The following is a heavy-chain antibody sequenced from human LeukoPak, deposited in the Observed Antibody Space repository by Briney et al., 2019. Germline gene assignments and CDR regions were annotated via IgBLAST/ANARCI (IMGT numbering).Heavy chain of an antibody. CDR1: GFTFSSYS. J-gene: IGHJ4*02. D-gene: IGHD5-12*01. V-gene: IGHV3-48*01. CDR3: ARAYRGYDFDY. CDR2: ISSSSSTI. Sequence: GGSLRLSCAASGFTFSSYSMNWVRQAPGKGLEWVSYISSSSSTIYYADSVKGRFTISRDNAKNSLYLQMNSLRAEDTAVYYCARAYRGYDFDYWGQGTLVTVSS.